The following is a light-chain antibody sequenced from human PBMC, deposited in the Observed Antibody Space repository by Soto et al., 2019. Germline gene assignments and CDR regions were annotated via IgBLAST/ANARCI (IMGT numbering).Light chain of an antibody. J-gene: IGKJ1*01. CDR2: RGS. Sequence: EVVLTQSPGTLSLSPGERATLCCRASLNIRGNELAWYQQKPGQAPRLLIYRGSSRATGIPDRFSGRGSGTDFTLTISRLEPEDFAVYYCQDYGTSAPWTFGQGTKVEIK. V-gene: IGKV3-20*01. CDR3: QDYGTSAPWT. CDR1: LNIRGNE.